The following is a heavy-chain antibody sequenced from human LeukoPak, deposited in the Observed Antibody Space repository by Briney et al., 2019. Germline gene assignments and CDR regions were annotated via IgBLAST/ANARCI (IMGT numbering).Heavy chain of an antibody. Sequence: GGSLRLSCAGSGFTFSSYEMNWVRQAPGQGLEWVSHISSSGSTIYYADSVKGRFTISRDNAQNSLYLQMNSLRAEDTAVYYCARDLVAVRGALDYWGQGAPVIVSS. CDR3: ARDLVAVRGALDY. CDR1: GFTFSSYE. V-gene: IGHV3-48*03. CDR2: ISSSGSTI. D-gene: IGHD3-10*01. J-gene: IGHJ4*02.